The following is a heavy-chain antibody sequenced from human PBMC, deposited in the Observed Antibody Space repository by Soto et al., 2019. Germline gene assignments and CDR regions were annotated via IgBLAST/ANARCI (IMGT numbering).Heavy chain of an antibody. CDR2: LYSAARGGST. V-gene: IGHV3-66*04. Sequence: HPXGSLLLSCAASGFTVSSNYMSGVRQAAGKGLEWVSVLYSAARGGSTYYADSVKGRFTISRDNSKNTLYLQMNSLRAEDKAVYYCARHHWEYYYGMDVWGQGTKVTVYS. D-gene: IGHD1-26*01. CDR1: GFTVSSNY. CDR3: ARHHWEYYYGMDV. J-gene: IGHJ6*02.